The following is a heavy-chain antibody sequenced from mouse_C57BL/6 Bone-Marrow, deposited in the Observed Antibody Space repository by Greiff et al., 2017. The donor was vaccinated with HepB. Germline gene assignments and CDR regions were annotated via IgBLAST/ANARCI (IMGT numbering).Heavy chain of an antibody. J-gene: IGHJ4*01. CDR1: GFTFSSYG. D-gene: IGHD2-10*01. CDR2: ISSGGSYT. Sequence: EVKLVESGGDLVKPGGSLKLSCAASGFTFSSYGMSWVRQTPDKRLEWVATISSGGSYTYYPDSVKGRFTISRDNAKNTLYLQMSSLKSEDTAMYYCARSLLFYAMDYWGQGTSVTVSS. CDR3: ARSLLFYAMDY. V-gene: IGHV5-6*01.